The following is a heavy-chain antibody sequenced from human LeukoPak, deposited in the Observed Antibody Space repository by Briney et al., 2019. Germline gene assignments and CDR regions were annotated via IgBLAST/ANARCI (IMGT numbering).Heavy chain of an antibody. J-gene: IGHJ4*02. CDR1: GGSISGYY. Sequence: SETLSLTCSVSGGSISGYYWSWIRQPAGKGLEFIGLIYNNGNTNYNPSLKSRVTISVDTSKNQFSLKLSSVTAADTAVYYCARAPRDGYTNPDYWGQGTLVTVSS. D-gene: IGHD5-24*01. CDR3: ARAPRDGYTNPDY. CDR2: IYNNGNT. V-gene: IGHV4-4*07.